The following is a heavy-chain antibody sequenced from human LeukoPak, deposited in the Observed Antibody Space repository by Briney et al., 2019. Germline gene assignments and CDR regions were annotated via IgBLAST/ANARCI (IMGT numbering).Heavy chain of an antibody. J-gene: IGHJ4*02. V-gene: IGHV3-7*01. CDR3: ARDRMGDCSGGNCYNGFDY. Sequence: GESLRLSCAASGFTFTSYWMTWVRQAPGKGLEWVANIKQDGGEKYYVDSVKGRFTISRDNAKNSLYLQMNSLGVEDTAVYYCARDRMGDCSGGNCYNGFDYWGQGTLVTVSS. CDR1: GFTFTSYW. D-gene: IGHD2-15*01. CDR2: IKQDGGEK.